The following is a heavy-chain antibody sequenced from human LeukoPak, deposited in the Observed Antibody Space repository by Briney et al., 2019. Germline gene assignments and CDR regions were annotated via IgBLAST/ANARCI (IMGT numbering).Heavy chain of an antibody. J-gene: IGHJ4*02. CDR1: GFTFSNWW. CDR2: IKEDGSEK. D-gene: IGHD5-12*01. CDR3: ARGGWLAD. V-gene: IGHV3-7*01. Sequence: PGRSLRLSCVVSGFTFSNWWMSWVRQAPGKGLEYVANIKEDGSEKNYVDSVKGRFTISRDNAKNSLYLQMNSLRAEDTGIFYCARGGWLADWGQGTLVTVSS.